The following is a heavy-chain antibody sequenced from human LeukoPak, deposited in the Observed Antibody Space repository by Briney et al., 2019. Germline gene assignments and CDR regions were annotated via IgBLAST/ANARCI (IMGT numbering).Heavy chain of an antibody. J-gene: IGHJ4*02. V-gene: IGHV4-61*02. CDR2: IYTSGST. CDR1: GGSISSGSYY. Sequence: SETLSLTCTVSGGSISSGSYYWSWIRQPAGKGLEWIGRIYTSGSTSYNPSLKSRVTISVDTSKNQFSLKLSSVTAADTAVYYCAREGYYDSSGFSLNYWGQGTLVTVSS. D-gene: IGHD3-22*01. CDR3: AREGYYDSSGFSLNY.